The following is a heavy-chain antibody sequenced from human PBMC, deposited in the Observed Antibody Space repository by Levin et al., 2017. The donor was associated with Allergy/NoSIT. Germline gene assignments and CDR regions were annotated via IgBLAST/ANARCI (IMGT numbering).Heavy chain of an antibody. Sequence: SETLSLTCTVSGGSISSYYWSWIRQPPGKGLEWIGYIYDSGSTNYNPSLKSRVTISVDTSKKQFSLKLTSVTAADTAVYYCARTDSSSAIDYWGQGTLVTVSS. CDR3: ARTDSSSAIDY. J-gene: IGHJ4*02. V-gene: IGHV4-59*01. D-gene: IGHD6-6*01. CDR1: GGSISSYY. CDR2: IYDSGST.